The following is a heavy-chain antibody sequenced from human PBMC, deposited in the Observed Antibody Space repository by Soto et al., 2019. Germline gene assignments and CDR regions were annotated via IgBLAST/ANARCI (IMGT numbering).Heavy chain of an antibody. CDR2: IYYSGST. D-gene: IGHD2-15*01. CDR1: GGSISSYY. Sequence: SETLSLTCSVSGGSISSYYWSWIRQPPGKGLEWIGYIYYSGSTNYNPSLKSRVTISVDTSKNQFSLKLSSVTAADTAVYYCARGPYCSGGSCYYFDYWGQGTLVTAPQ. J-gene: IGHJ4*02. CDR3: ARGPYCSGGSCYYFDY. V-gene: IGHV4-59*08.